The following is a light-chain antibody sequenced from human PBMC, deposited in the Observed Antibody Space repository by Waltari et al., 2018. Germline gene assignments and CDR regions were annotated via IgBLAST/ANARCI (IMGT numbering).Light chain of an antibody. CDR3: SSYTSISTGV. CDR1: SSDAGGYDY. V-gene: IGLV2-14*01. Sequence: QSALTQPASVSGSPGQSIPISCTGTSSDAGGYDYVSWYQQHPGKAPELMIHDVSNRPARVSNRFSGPKSGNTASLTISGLQAEHEAGYYCSSYTSISTGVFGGGTKLTVL. CDR2: DVS. J-gene: IGLJ3*02.